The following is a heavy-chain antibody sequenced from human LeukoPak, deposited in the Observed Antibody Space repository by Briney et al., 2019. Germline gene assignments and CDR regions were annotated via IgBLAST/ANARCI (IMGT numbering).Heavy chain of an antibody. D-gene: IGHD2-2*02. V-gene: IGHV3-23*01. CDR2: ISGSGGST. Sequence: GGSLRLSCAASGFTFSSYATSWVRQAPGKGLEWVSAISGSGGSTYYADSVKGRFTISRDNSKNTLYLQMNSLRAEDTAVYYCAKDGEVVVPAATPGGFDYWGQGTLVTVSS. J-gene: IGHJ4*02. CDR3: AKDGEVVVPAATPGGFDY. CDR1: GFTFSSYA.